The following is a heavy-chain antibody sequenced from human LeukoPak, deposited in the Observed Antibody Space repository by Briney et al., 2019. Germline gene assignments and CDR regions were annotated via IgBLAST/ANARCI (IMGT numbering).Heavy chain of an antibody. Sequence: HGEVLKISCKGSGYSFPTYWIGWVPQMSGKGLEWRLSIYPGYSDTRYSPSFQGQVTISADKSISTAYLQWSSLKASDTAMYYCARSLTVAREYNYGYGYWGQGTLVTVSS. CDR2: IYPGYSDT. V-gene: IGHV5-51*01. CDR3: ARSLTVAREYNYGYGY. J-gene: IGHJ4*02. CDR1: GYSFPTYW. D-gene: IGHD5-18*01.